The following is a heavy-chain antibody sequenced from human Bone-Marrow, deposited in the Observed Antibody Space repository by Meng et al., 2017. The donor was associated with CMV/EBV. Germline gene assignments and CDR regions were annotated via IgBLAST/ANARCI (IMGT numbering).Heavy chain of an antibody. CDR1: GYSFTSYW. CDR2: IYPGDSDT. CDR3: ARREVGSRSWDDFEN. D-gene: IGHD6-19*01. Sequence: KVPYKGSGYSFTSYWIGWVRQMPGKGLEWMGIIYPGDSDTRYSPSFQGQVTISGEKSISTAYLQWSSLKASDTAMYYCARREVGSRSWDDFENWGQGPRVTGSS. J-gene: IGHJ4*01. V-gene: IGHV5-51*01.